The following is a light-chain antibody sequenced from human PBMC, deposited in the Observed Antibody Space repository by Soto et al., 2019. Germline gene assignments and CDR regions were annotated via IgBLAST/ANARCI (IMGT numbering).Light chain of an antibody. CDR2: DVS. V-gene: IGLV2-14*03. CDR1: SSDVGVYNY. CDR3: CSYTTSNTRQIV. J-gene: IGLJ1*01. Sequence: QSVLTQPASVSGSPGQSITISCTGTSSDVGVYNYVSWYQQHPGKAPKFMIYDVSNRPSGVSNRFSGSKSGNTASLTISGLQAEDEADYYCCSYTTSNTRQIVFGTGTKLTVL.